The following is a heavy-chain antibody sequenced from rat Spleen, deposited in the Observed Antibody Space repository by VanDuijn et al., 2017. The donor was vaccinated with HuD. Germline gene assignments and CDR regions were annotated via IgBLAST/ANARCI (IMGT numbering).Heavy chain of an antibody. CDR1: GFTFSSYW. CDR3: ARRLDGTGTGGYVMDA. V-gene: IGHV5-58*01. Sequence: EVQLVESDGGLVQPGRSLKLSCAASGFTFSSYWMYWIRQAPGKGLEWVSSINTDGGSTYYPDSVKGRFTISRDNAENTVYLQMNSLRSEDTATYYCARRLDGTGTGGYVMDAWGQGASVTVSS. CDR2: INTDGGST. J-gene: IGHJ4*01. D-gene: IGHD1-12*02.